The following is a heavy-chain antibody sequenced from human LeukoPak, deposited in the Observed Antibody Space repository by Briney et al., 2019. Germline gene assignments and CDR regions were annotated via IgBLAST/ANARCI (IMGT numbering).Heavy chain of an antibody. CDR1: GGSISSSSYY. J-gene: IGHJ3*02. CDR3: ARQYYDILTGYSRGAFDI. V-gene: IGHV4-39*01. Sequence: SGTLSLTCTVSGGSISSSSYYWGWIRQPPGKGLEWIGSIYYSGSTYYNPSLKSRVTISVDTSKNQFSLKLSTVTAADTAVYYRARQYYDILTGYSRGAFDIWGQGTMVTVSS. CDR2: IYYSGST. D-gene: IGHD3-9*01.